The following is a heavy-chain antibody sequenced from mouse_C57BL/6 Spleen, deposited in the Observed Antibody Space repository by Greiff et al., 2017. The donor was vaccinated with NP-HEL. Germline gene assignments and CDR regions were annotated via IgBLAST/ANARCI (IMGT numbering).Heavy chain of an antibody. J-gene: IGHJ2*01. CDR3: ARHSGYYYFDY. V-gene: IGHV5-12*01. Sequence: EVQLVESGGGLVQPGGSLKLSCAASGFTFSDYYMYWVRQTPEKRLEWVAYISNGGGSTYYPDTVKGRFTISRDNAKNTLYLQMSRLKSEDTAMYYCARHSGYYYFDYWGQGTTLTVSS. D-gene: IGHD2-3*01. CDR2: ISNGGGST. CDR1: GFTFSDYY.